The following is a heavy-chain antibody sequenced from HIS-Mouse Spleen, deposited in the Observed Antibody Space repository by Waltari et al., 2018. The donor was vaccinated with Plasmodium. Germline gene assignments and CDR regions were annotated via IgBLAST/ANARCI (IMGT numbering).Heavy chain of an antibody. Sequence: LKESGPTLVKPTQTLTLTCTFSGFSLSTSGVGVGWIRQPPGKALEWLALIYGDDDKRYSPSLKSRLTITKDTSKNQVVLTLTNMDPVDTATYYCAHRPDCSSTSCYGGFDYWGQGTLVTVSS. D-gene: IGHD2-2*01. CDR1: GFSLSTSGVG. CDR3: AHRPDCSSTSCYGGFDY. V-gene: IGHV2-5*02. CDR2: IYGDDDK. J-gene: IGHJ4*02.